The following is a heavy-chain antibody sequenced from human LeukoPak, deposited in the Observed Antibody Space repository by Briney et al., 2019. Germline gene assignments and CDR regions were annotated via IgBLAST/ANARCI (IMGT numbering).Heavy chain of an antibody. Sequence: ASVKVSCKSSGYTFTDYYMHWVRQAPGQGLEWMGWINPKSGGTNYAQNFQGRVTMTRNTSISTAYMELSRLRSDDTAVYYCAKDRGYYYDSSYFDYWGQGTLVTVSS. CDR1: GYTFTDYY. CDR3: AKDRGYYYDSSYFDY. V-gene: IGHV1-2*02. J-gene: IGHJ4*02. D-gene: IGHD3-22*01. CDR2: INPKSGGT.